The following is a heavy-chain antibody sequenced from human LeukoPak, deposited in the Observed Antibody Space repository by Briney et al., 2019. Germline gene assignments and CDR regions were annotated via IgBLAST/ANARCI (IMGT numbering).Heavy chain of an antibody. CDR2: ISSSSSYI. CDR3: ARDRDYYDSSGYPDAFDI. CDR1: GFTFSSYW. Sequence: GGSLRLSCAASGFTFSSYWMSWVRQAPGKGLEWVSSISSSSSYIYYADSVKGRFTISRDNAKNSLYLQMNSLRAEDTAVYYCARDRDYYDSSGYPDAFDIWGQGTMVTVSS. V-gene: IGHV3-21*01. J-gene: IGHJ3*02. D-gene: IGHD3-22*01.